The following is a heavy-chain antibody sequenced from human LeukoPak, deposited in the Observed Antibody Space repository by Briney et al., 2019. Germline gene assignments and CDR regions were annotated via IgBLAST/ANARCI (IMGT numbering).Heavy chain of an antibody. CDR2: IIPILGIA. J-gene: IGHJ5*02. V-gene: IGHV1-69*04. CDR3: ARAPYYYGSGSVSGNWFDP. Sequence: GASVKVSCKASGGTFSSYAISWVRQAPGQGLEWMGRIIPILGIANYAQKFQGRVTITADKSTSTAYMELSSPRSEDTAVYYCARAPYYYGSGSVSGNWFDPWGQGTLVTVSS. D-gene: IGHD3-10*01. CDR1: GGTFSSYA.